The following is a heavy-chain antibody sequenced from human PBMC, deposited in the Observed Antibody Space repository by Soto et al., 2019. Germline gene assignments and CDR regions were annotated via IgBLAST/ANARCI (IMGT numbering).Heavy chain of an antibody. D-gene: IGHD6-19*01. CDR2: FSGRSGDT. Sequence: HPVGSLRLSCVASGFSISTHALTWVRQAPGKGLEWVSSFSGRSGDTYYAASVKGRFTISGDSSKNTVILQMNNLRADDTALYYCARDSSAWPNYFDSWGQGIQVTVSS. CDR1: GFSISTHA. CDR3: ARDSSAWPNYFDS. V-gene: IGHV3-23*01. J-gene: IGHJ4*02.